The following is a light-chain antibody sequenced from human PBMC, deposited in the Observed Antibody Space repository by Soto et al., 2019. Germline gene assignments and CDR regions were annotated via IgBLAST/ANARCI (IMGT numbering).Light chain of an antibody. CDR2: GAS. V-gene: IGKV3-15*01. CDR3: QHYNNWPLT. Sequence: EIVMTQSPATLSVSPGERATLSCRASQSVYNNLAWYQQKRGQAPRLLVYGASTRATGIPAMFSGSGSGTEFTLTISSLQAEDFAVYYCQHYNNWPLTFGGGTKVEIK. J-gene: IGKJ4*02. CDR1: QSVYNN.